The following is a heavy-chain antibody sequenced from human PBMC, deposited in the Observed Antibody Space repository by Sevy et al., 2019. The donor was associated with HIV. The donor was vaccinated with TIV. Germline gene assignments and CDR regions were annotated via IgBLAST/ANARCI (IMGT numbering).Heavy chain of an antibody. Sequence: SETLSLTCTVSGGSISSGGYYWSWIRQHPGKGLEWIGYIYYSGSTYYNSSLKSRVTISVDTSKNQFSLKLSSVTAADMAVYYCARAKFDYYDSSYFDYWGQGILVTVSS. CDR2: IYYSGST. CDR3: ARAKFDYYDSSYFDY. CDR1: GGSISSGGYY. J-gene: IGHJ4*02. D-gene: IGHD3-22*01. V-gene: IGHV4-31*03.